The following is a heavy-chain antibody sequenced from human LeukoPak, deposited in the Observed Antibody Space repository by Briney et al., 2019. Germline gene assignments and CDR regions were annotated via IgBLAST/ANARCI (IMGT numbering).Heavy chain of an antibody. CDR2: INHSGST. V-gene: IGHV4-34*01. J-gene: IGHJ4*02. Sequence: PSETLSLTCTVSGGSISGYFWSWIRQPPGKGLEWIGEINHSGSTNHNPSLKSRVTISVDTSKNQFSLKLSSVTAADTAVYYCARRSKDSSGYYHFDYWGQGTLVTVSS. CDR1: GGSISGYF. D-gene: IGHD3-22*01. CDR3: ARRSKDSSGYYHFDY.